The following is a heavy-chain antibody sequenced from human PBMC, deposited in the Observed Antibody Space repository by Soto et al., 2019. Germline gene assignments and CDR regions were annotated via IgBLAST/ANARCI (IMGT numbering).Heavy chain of an antibody. Sequence: WVRQAPGQGLEWLGRTYYRSKWYNDYAVSVKSRITINPDTSKNQFSLQLNSVTPEDTAVYYCARAVLWFGELSFLFDPWGQGTLVTVSS. CDR3: ARAVLWFGELSFLFDP. J-gene: IGHJ5*02. V-gene: IGHV6-1*01. CDR2: TYYRSKWYN. D-gene: IGHD3-10*01.